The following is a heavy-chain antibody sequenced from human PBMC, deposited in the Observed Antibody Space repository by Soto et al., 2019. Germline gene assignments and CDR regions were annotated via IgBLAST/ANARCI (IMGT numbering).Heavy chain of an antibody. CDR2: ISGSGGST. Sequence: GGSLRLSCAASGFTFSSYAMSWVRQAPGKGLEWVSAISGSGGSTYYADSVKGRFTISRDNSKNTLYLQMNSLRAEDTAVYYCAKAGSIAMIVVVITFMDYWGQGTLVTVSS. D-gene: IGHD3-22*01. CDR3: AKAGSIAMIVVVITFMDY. J-gene: IGHJ4*02. V-gene: IGHV3-23*01. CDR1: GFTFSSYA.